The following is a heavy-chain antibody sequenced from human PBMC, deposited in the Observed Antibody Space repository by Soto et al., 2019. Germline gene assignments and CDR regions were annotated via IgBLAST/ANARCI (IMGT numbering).Heavy chain of an antibody. V-gene: IGHV3-13*05. J-gene: IGHJ6*02. CDR2: IGAAGDP. CDR1: GFTFSSYD. Sequence: GGSLRLSCAASGFTFSSYDMHWVRQVTGKGLEWLAVIGAAGDPYYPASVKGRFTISRENAKNSLYLQMNSLRAGDTAVYYCARGWREGYYGMDVWGQGTTVTFSS. CDR3: ARGWREGYYGMDV. D-gene: IGHD1-26*01.